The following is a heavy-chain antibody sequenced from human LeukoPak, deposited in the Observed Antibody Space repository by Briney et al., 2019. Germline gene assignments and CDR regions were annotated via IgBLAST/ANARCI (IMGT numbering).Heavy chain of an antibody. CDR1: GYTFTGYY. D-gene: IGHD3-10*01. Sequence: GASVKVSCKASGYTFTGYYMHWVRQAPGQGLEWMGWINPNSGGTNYAQKFQGRVTMTRDTSISTAYMELRSLRYEDTAVYYCATNILVRDIINWFDPWGQGTLVTVSS. CDR3: ATNILVRDIINWFDP. J-gene: IGHJ5*02. CDR2: INPNSGGT. V-gene: IGHV1-2*02.